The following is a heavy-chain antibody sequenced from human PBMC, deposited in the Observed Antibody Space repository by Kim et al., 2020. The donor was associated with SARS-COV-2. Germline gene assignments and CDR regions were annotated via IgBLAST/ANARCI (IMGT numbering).Heavy chain of an antibody. CDR2: ISYDGSNK. CDR1: GFTFSSYA. J-gene: IGHJ4*02. CDR3: ARDPDMVRGVIITGGRFDY. D-gene: IGHD3-10*01. V-gene: IGHV3-30*04. Sequence: GGSLRLSCAASGFTFSSYAMHWVRQAPGKGLEWVAVISYDGSNKYYADSVKGRFTISRDNSKNTLYLQMNSLRAEDTAVYYCARDPDMVRGVIITGGRFDYWGQGTLVTVSS.